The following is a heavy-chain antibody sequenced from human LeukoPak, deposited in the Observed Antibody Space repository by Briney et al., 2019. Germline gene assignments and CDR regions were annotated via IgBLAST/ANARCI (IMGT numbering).Heavy chain of an antibody. V-gene: IGHV3-53*01. D-gene: IGHD5-24*01. CDR3: ARGAGYNYPYYFDY. Sequence: PGGSLRLSCAASGFTVSSNYMNWVRQAPGKGLEWVSVIYGGGNIYYADSVKGRFTISRDNSKNTQYLQMNSLRAEDTAVYYCARGAGYNYPYYFDYWGQGTLVTVSS. CDR2: IYGGGNI. J-gene: IGHJ4*02. CDR1: GFTVSSNY.